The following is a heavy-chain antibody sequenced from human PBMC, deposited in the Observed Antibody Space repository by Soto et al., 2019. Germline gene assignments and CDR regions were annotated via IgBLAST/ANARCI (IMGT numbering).Heavy chain of an antibody. CDR2: INPSGGST. J-gene: IGHJ4*02. CDR3: AREVGY. V-gene: IGHV1-46*01. CDR1: GNKFTSSF. Sequence: ASVMVSDKASGNKFTSSFMHWVRQAPGQGLEWMGIINPSGGSTSYAQKFQGRVTMTRDTSTSTVYMELSSLRSEDTAVYYCAREVGYWGQGTLVTVSS.